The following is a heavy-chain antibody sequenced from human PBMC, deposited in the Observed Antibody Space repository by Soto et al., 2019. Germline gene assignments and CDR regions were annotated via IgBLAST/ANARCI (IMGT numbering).Heavy chain of an antibody. CDR2: INHIGSP. J-gene: IGHJ5*01. CDR3: ARGSTNVNLTPRRRFGYLFDS. CDR1: GVTFSGYS. V-gene: IGHV4-34*01. Sequence: PGGSLTLTWAVYGVTFSGYSWSWIRQPHGKGLEWIGEINHIGSPNNSPSLKSRVTRSVDTTKKQFSLKLSSVTAADTAIYYCARGSTNVNLTPRRRFGYLFDSWVKGTLVT. D-gene: IGHD3-16*01.